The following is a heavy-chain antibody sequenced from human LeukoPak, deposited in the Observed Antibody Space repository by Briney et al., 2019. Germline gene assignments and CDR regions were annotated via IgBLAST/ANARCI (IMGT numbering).Heavy chain of an antibody. D-gene: IGHD1-1*01. V-gene: IGHV3-23*01. CDR3: AHRTGFDY. Sequence: PGGSLRLSCAASGFAFSNYDMSWVRQAPGKGLEWVSTIHDDSTTRYADSVKGRFTISRDSSKNTMYLQMNSLRAEDTAIYYCAHRTGFDYWGQGTLVTVSS. CDR2: IHDDSTT. CDR1: GFAFSNYD. J-gene: IGHJ4*02.